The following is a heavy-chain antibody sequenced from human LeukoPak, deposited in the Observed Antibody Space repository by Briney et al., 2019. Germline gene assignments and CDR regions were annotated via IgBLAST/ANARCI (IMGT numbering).Heavy chain of an antibody. D-gene: IGHD6-13*01. Sequence: SVKVSCTASGGTFSSYAISWVRQAPGQGLEWMGGIIPIFGTANSAQKFQGRVTITADESTSTAYMELSSLRSEDTAVYYCARVYSSSWVPDYWGQGTLVTVSS. CDR1: GGTFSSYA. J-gene: IGHJ4*02. V-gene: IGHV1-69*13. CDR3: ARVYSSSWVPDY. CDR2: IIPIFGTA.